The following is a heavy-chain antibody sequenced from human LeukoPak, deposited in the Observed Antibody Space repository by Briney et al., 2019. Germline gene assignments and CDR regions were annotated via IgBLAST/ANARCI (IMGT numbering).Heavy chain of an antibody. CDR3: ATLPTVTTEVDYYYMDV. D-gene: IGHD4-17*01. CDR1: GGSISSSSYY. CDR2: IYYSGST. V-gene: IGHV4-39*01. Sequence: SETLSLTCTVSGGSISSSSYYWGWIRQPPGKGLEWIGSIYYSGSTYYNPSLKSRVTMSVDTSKNQFSLKLSSVTAADTAVYYCATLPTVTTEVDYYYMDVWGKGTTVTISS. J-gene: IGHJ6*03.